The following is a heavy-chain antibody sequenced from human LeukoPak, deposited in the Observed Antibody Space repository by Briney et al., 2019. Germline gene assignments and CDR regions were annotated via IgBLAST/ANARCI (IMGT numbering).Heavy chain of an antibody. V-gene: IGHV3-23*01. CDR3: AKPSPGGYYDILTGYYPTDY. Sequence: PGGSLRLSCAASGFTFSGSYMHWVRQAPGKGLEWVSAISGSGGSTYYADSVKGRFTISRDNSKNTLYLQMNSLRAEDTAVYYCAKPSPGGYYDILTGYYPTDYWGQGTLVTVSS. D-gene: IGHD3-9*01. CDR2: ISGSGGST. J-gene: IGHJ4*02. CDR1: GFTFSGSY.